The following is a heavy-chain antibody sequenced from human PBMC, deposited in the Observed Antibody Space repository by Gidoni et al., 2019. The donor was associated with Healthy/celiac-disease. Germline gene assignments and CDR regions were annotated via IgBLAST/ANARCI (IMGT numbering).Heavy chain of an antibody. CDR2: IKSNTDGGTT. J-gene: IGHJ6*02. CDR1: GRTISTAW. Sequence: EVQLVESGGGWVKPGGSRRRACEAAGRTISTAWMSWVRQAPGKGLAWVGRIKSNTDGGTTYYAAPVKGRFTISRADSKNTLYLQMHSLKTEDPAVYYCTTELYSYGMDVWGQGTTVTVSS. CDR3: TTELYSYGMDV. V-gene: IGHV3-15*01.